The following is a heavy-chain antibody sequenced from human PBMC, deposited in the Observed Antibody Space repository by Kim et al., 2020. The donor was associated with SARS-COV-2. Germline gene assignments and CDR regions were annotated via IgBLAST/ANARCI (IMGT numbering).Heavy chain of an antibody. Sequence: GGSLRLSCAASGFTFSSYEMNWVRQAPGKGLEWVSYISSSGSDIYYADSVKGRFTISRDDAKNSLYLQMNSLKAEDTAVYYCAKSTYSSGWFFDYWGQGTLVTVSS. V-gene: IGHV3-48*03. CDR3: AKSTYSSGWFFDY. D-gene: IGHD6-19*01. CDR1: GFTFSSYE. CDR2: ISSSGSDI. J-gene: IGHJ4*02.